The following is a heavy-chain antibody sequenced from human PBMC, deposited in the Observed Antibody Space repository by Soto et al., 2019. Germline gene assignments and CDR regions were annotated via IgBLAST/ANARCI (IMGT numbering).Heavy chain of an antibody. CDR1: EFTFSPYA. V-gene: IGHV3-23*01. CDR2: ISGSGDRT. Sequence: GGSLRLSCAASEFTFSPYAMSWVRQAPGKGLEWVSAISGSGDRTYYADSVKGRFTISRDTSKNTLSLQMNSLRAEDTALYYCAKSFSSNWYDYFNYWGQGTLVTVSS. J-gene: IGHJ4*02. D-gene: IGHD6-13*01. CDR3: AKSFSSNWYDYFNY.